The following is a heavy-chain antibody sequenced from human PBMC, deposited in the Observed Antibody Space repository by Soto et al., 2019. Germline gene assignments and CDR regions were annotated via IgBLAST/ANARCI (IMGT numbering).Heavy chain of an antibody. CDR3: ARHEVGTTRDY. Sequence: QVQLQESGPGLVKSSETLSLICTVSGGSISNYYWSWIRQPPGKGLEWVGYTHSSGSANYNPSLRSRVTLSVDTSKNQFSLRLSSVTAADTAMYYCARHEVGTTRDYWGQGTLVTVSS. CDR2: THSSGSA. D-gene: IGHD1-26*01. J-gene: IGHJ4*02. CDR1: GGSISNYY. V-gene: IGHV4-59*08.